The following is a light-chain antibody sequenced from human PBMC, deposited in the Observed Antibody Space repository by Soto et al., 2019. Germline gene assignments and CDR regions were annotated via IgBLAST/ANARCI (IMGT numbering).Light chain of an antibody. CDR1: QSVGNSF. V-gene: IGKV3-20*01. J-gene: IGKJ1*01. CDR2: DAS. CDR3: HQYDTIVQT. Sequence: LLTQPPITLSLSPVIIATLSCISSQSVGNSFVAWYQQKPGQPPRLLIYDASTRATATPERFSGSGSGTDFTLTINRLEPEDFAVYYCHQYDTIVQTFGQGTKVDIK.